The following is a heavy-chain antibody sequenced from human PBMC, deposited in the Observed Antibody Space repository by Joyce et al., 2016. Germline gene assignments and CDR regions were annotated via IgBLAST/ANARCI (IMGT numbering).Heavy chain of an antibody. Sequence: QLQLQESGPGLVKPSETLSLTCTVSRASISSSNFSWGWIRQSPGKGLEWIANIYYRGNTYYNPSPKSRVTMSVDISKNQFSLKLNSVTAADTAVYFCARDQGDYYFDLWGRGTLVTVSS. CDR2: IYYRGNT. J-gene: IGHJ2*01. CDR1: RASISSSNFS. CDR3: ARDQGDYYFDL. D-gene: IGHD1-26*01. V-gene: IGHV4-39*07.